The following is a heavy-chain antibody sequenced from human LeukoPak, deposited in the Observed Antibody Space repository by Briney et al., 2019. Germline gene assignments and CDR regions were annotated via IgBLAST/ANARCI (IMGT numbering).Heavy chain of an antibody. CDR2: ISSSGSTI. J-gene: IGHJ6*04. D-gene: IGHD3-10*02. Sequence: GGSLRLSCAASGFTFSSYVMNSVRQAPGKGLEWVSYISSSGSTIYYADSVKGRFTISRDNAKNSLYLQMNSLRAEDTAVYYCAELGITMIGGVWGKGTTVTISS. V-gene: IGHV3-48*03. CDR1: GFTFSSYV. CDR3: AELGITMIGGV.